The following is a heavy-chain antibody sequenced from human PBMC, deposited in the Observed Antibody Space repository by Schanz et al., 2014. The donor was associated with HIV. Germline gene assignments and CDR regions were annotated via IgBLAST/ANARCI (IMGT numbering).Heavy chain of an antibody. Sequence: VQLVESGGGLVQPGGSLKLSCAASGFTFGDSNIHWVRQAPGKGLEWVAFISYDGTNKYYADSVKGRFTISRDNSKNTLYLQMNSLRAEDTAVYYCARVSQITHIVVVTASLVDVWGQGTTVTVSS. CDR3: ARVSQITHIVVVTASLVDV. D-gene: IGHD2-21*02. J-gene: IGHJ6*02. CDR1: GFTFGDSN. V-gene: IGHV3-30*03. CDR2: ISYDGTNK.